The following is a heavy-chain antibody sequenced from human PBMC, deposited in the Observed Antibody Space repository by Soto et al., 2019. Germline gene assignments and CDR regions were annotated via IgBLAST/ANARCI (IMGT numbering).Heavy chain of an antibody. J-gene: IGHJ6*02. CDR1: GFTFSSYA. Sequence: GGSLRLSCAASGFTFSSYAMHWVHQAPGKGLEWVAVISYDGSNKYYADSVKGRFTISRDNSKNTLYLQMNSLRAEDTAVYYCAREKVYYDSSGYYSYYYGMDVWGQGTTVTVSS. CDR2: ISYDGSNK. D-gene: IGHD3-22*01. V-gene: IGHV3-30-3*01. CDR3: AREKVYYDSSGYYSYYYGMDV.